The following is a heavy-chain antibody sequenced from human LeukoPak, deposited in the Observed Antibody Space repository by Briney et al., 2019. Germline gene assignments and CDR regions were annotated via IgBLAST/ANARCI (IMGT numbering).Heavy chain of an antibody. J-gene: IGHJ3*02. CDR3: ARDRGGGRIRPYAFDI. CDR2: IYYSGST. CDR1: GGSISSYY. V-gene: IGHV4-59*01. Sequence: PSETLSLTCTVSGGSISSYYWSWIRQPPGKGLEWIGYIYYSGSTNYNPSLKSRVTISVDTSKNQFSLKLSSVTAADTAVYYCARDRGGGRIRPYAFDIWGQGTMVTVSS. D-gene: IGHD3-10*01.